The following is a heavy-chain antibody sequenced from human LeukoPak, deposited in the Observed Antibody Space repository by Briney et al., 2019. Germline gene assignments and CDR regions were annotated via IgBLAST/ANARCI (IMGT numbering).Heavy chain of an antibody. V-gene: IGHV1-2*02. CDR2: IDPNSGGT. CDR1: GYSFTDYF. J-gene: IGHJ4*02. Sequence: ASVKVSCKASGYSFTDYFVHWVREAPGQGLDWMGWIDPNSGGTNYAPKFRGKVTLTRDTSISTAYMELTRLRSDDTAIYYCARVTRRDAYNQISDYWGQGTLVTVSS. D-gene: IGHD5-24*01. CDR3: ARVTRRDAYNQISDY.